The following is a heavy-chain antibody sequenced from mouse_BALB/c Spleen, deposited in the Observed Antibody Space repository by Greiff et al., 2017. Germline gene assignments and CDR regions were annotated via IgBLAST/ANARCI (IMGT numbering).Heavy chain of an antibody. CDR3: ARDIYYGYDYAMDY. CDR1: GFSLTGYG. D-gene: IGHD2-2*01. V-gene: IGHV2-6-7*01. CDR2: IWGDGST. J-gene: IGHJ4*01. Sequence: VKLMESGPGLVAPSQSLSITCTVSGFSLTGYGVNWVRQPPGKGLEWLGMIWGDGSTDYNSALKSRLSISKDNSKSQVVLKMNSLQTDDTARYYCARDIYYGYDYAMDYWGQGTSVTVSS.